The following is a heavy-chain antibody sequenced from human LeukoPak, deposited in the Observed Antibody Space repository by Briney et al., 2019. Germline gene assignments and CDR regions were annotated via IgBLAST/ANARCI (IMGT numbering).Heavy chain of an antibody. CDR1: RFTFSSYA. CDR3: AKGLFGGLDY. J-gene: IGHJ4*02. V-gene: IGHV3-23*01. CDR2: ISGSGGST. D-gene: IGHD3-10*02. Sequence: GGSLRLSCAASRFTFSSYAISWVRQAPGKGLEWVSAISGSGGSTYYADSVKGRFTISRDNSKNTLYLQMNSLRAEDTAVYYCAKGLFGGLDYWGQGTLVTVSS.